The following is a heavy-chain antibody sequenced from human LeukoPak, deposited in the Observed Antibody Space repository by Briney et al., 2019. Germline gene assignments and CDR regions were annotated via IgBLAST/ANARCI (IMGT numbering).Heavy chain of an antibody. J-gene: IGHJ4*02. CDR1: GGSFSGYY. CDR2: INHSGST. V-gene: IGHV4-34*01. Sequence: SETLSLTCAVYGGSFSGYYWSWIRQPPGKGLEWNGEINHSGSTNYNPSLKSRVTISVDTSKNQFPLKLSSETVADTAVYYCARGRQNDYWGQGTLVTVSS. CDR3: ARGRQNDY.